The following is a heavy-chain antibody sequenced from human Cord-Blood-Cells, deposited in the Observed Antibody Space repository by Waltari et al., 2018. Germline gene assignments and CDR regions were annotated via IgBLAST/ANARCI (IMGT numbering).Heavy chain of an antibody. V-gene: IGHV4-34*01. D-gene: IGHD6-6*01. CDR1: GGSFSCYY. Sequence: QVQLQQWGAGLLKPSETLSLTCAVYGGSFSCYYWSWTRQPPGKGLAWIGEINQRGSTNYNPSLKSRVTISVDTSKNQFSQKLSSVTAADTAVYYCARGVMGSSSTIDYWGQGTLVTVSS. J-gene: IGHJ4*02. CDR2: INQRGST. CDR3: ARGVMGSSSTIDY.